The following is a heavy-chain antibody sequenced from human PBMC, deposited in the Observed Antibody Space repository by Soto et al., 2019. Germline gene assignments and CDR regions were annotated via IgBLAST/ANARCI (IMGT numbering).Heavy chain of an antibody. V-gene: IGHV4-59*01. CDR2: IYYSGST. D-gene: IGHD4-17*01. Sequence: QVQLQESGPGLVKPSETLSLTCTVSGGSISSYYWSWIRQPPGKGLEWIGYIYYSGSTNYNPSLKSRVTISVDTSKNQFSLKLSSVTAADTAVYYCARSTTVAPCYYWGQGTLVTVSS. J-gene: IGHJ4*02. CDR3: ARSTTVAPCYY. CDR1: GGSISSYY.